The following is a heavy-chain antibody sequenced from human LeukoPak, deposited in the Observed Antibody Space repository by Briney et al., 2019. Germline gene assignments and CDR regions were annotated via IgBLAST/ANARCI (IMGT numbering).Heavy chain of an antibody. Sequence: PSETLSLTCAVSGGSISSSNWWSWVRQPPGKGLEWIGEIYHSGSTNYNPSLKSRVTISVDKSKNQFSLKLSSVTAADTAVYYCASRIAAAFLEEYYFDYWGQGTLVTVSS. J-gene: IGHJ4*02. V-gene: IGHV4-4*02. CDR2: IYHSGST. CDR3: ASRIAAAFLEEYYFDY. CDR1: GGSISSSNW. D-gene: IGHD6-13*01.